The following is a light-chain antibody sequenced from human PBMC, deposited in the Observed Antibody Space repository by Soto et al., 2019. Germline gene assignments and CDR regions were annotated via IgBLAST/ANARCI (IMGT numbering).Light chain of an antibody. J-gene: IGKJ1*01. CDR2: KIS. CDR3: MQSTHSPWA. CDR1: QSLVHSDGNTS. Sequence: DIVLTQAPLSSPVTLGQPASISCRSSQSLVHSDGNTSLSWLHQRPGQPPRLLLYKISKRFSWVPDRFSGSGAGTDFQLTITRVEAEDVGVYYCMQSTHSPWAFGQGTKVEIK. V-gene: IGKV2-24*01.